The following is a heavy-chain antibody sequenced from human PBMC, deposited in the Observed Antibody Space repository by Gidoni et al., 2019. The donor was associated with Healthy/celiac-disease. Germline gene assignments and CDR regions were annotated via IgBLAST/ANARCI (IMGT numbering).Heavy chain of an antibody. CDR3: ARLYSSGWYRGWFDP. CDR2: ISSNDEK. Sequence: QVTVKESGPALVKPTETLTLTCTASGFSLSNARMGVSWIRQPPGKALEWLAHISSNDEKSYITSLKSRLTISKDTSKSQVVLTMTNMDPVDTATYYCARLYSSGWYRGWFDPWGQGTLVTVSS. J-gene: IGHJ5*02. V-gene: IGHV2-26*01. D-gene: IGHD6-19*01. CDR1: GFSLSNARMG.